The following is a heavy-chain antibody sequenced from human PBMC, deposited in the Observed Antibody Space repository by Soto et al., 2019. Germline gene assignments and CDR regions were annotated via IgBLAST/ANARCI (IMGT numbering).Heavy chain of an antibody. CDR3: GRYAGYVDS. V-gene: IGHV4-59*01. CDR2: IYYRGNT. CDR1: GGSISSSY. D-gene: IGHD2-15*01. Sequence: QVQLQESGPGLVKPSETLSLICTVSGGSISSSYWSWIRQPPGRGLEWIGDIYYRGNTNYNPSLENRVTISIDTSKKQFSLKVTSVTAADTAVYYCGRYAGYVDSWGQGTLVTVSS. J-gene: IGHJ4*02.